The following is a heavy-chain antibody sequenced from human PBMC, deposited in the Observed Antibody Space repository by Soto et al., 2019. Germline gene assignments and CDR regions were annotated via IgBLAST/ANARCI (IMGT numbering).Heavy chain of an antibody. V-gene: IGHV4-59*11. Sequence: SETLSVPWSVFGGSISNHYWGWIRQPTGKGLEWIGYIFYSGSAKYNPSLKSRVTISVDRSKKHFSLNLSPVTAADTAVYYCARDKGRYVIGMEVLGQGTTVTGFS. CDR3: ARDKGRYVIGMEV. J-gene: IGHJ6*01. CDR2: IFYSGSA. D-gene: IGHD3-9*01. CDR1: GGSISNHY.